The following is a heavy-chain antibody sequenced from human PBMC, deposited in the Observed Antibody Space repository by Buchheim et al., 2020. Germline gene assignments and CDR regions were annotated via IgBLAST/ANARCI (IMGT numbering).Heavy chain of an antibody. Sequence: EVQLVESGGGLVQPGGSLRLSCAASGFTFSSYSMNWVRQAPGKGLEWVSYISSSSSTIYYADSVKGRFTISRDNAKNSLYLQMNSLRAEDTAVYYCARERITFGGVIVYYFDYWGQGTL. CDR1: GFTFSSYS. J-gene: IGHJ4*02. D-gene: IGHD3-16*02. CDR2: ISSSSSTI. CDR3: ARERITFGGVIVYYFDY. V-gene: IGHV3-48*01.